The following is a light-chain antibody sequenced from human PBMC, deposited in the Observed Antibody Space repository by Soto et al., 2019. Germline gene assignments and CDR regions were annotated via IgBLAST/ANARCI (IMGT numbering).Light chain of an antibody. J-gene: IGKJ5*01. CDR1: QSFSSN. CDR3: QQYNDWPRT. Sequence: EIVITQSPATLSVSPGERVTLSCRASQSFSSNLAWYQHKPGQAPRLLIYGASTTATDVPPRFSGSGSGTEFTLTISNLQSEDFAVYYCQQYNDWPRTFGQGTRLEIK. CDR2: GAS. V-gene: IGKV3-15*01.